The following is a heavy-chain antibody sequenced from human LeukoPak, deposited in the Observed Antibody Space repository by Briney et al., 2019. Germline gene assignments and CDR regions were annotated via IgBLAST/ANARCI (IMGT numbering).Heavy chain of an antibody. CDR2: IYPSGST. V-gene: IGHV4-61*02. D-gene: IGHD2-15*01. Sequence: SQTLSLTCTVSGGSVSSGSYYWSWVRQPAGKGLEWIGRIYPSGSTNYNPSLKSRVTISVDTSRNQFSLKLSSVTAADTAVYYCARRYCTGGTCYSDRGAFDIWGQGTMVTVSS. CDR1: GGSVSSGSYY. CDR3: ARRYCTGGTCYSDRGAFDI. J-gene: IGHJ3*02.